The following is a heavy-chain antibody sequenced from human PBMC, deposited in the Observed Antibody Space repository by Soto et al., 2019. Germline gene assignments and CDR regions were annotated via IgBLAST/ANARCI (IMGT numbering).Heavy chain of an antibody. CDR3: PGYGY. V-gene: IGHV3-53*01. Sequence: EVQVVESGGGLIQPGGSLRLSCVVSGFTVSSTNYMSWVLQAPGKGLEWVSVIYSGGTTFYADSVKGRFTISRDNDKNTLYIQMNSMSDEDLAVYYCPGYGYWGQGTLVTVSS. D-gene: IGHD5-12*01. CDR1: GFTVSSTNY. CDR2: IYSGGTT. J-gene: IGHJ4*02.